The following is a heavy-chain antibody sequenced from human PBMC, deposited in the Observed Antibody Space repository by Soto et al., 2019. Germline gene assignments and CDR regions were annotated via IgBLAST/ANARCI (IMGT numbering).Heavy chain of an antibody. D-gene: IGHD6-6*01. Sequence: GGSLRLSCAASGFTFSDYWMHWIRQAPGKGLVWVSRISYEESVTSYADSVKGRFTISRDNAKNTVFLQMNSLRAEDTTVYYCARDLAYSSSSRWYFDLWGRGTLVTVSS. CDR3: ARDLAYSSSSRWYFDL. V-gene: IGHV3-74*01. J-gene: IGHJ2*01. CDR1: GFTFSDYW. CDR2: ISYEESVT.